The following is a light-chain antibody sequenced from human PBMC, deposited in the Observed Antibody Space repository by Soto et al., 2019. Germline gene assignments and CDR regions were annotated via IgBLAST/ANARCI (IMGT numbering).Light chain of an antibody. CDR1: QSIGAS. Sequence: DIQMTQSPSTLYASVGDRVTITYRASQSIGASLAWFQQKPGKAPNLLIYKASSLESGVPSRFSGSGSGTEFTLTISTLQPDDFATYYCQQYNSSPLTFGGGTKVEIK. V-gene: IGKV1-5*03. CDR2: KAS. J-gene: IGKJ4*01. CDR3: QQYNSSPLT.